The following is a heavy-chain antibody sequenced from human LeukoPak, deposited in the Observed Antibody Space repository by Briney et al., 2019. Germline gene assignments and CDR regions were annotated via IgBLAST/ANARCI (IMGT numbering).Heavy chain of an antibody. CDR3: AGEPTYYYDSSGDYYYGMDV. J-gene: IGHJ6*02. Sequence: PSQTLSLTCTVSGGSISSGGYYWSWIRQHPGKGLEWIGYIYYSGSTNYNPSLKSRVTISVDTSKNQFSLKLSSVTAADTAVYYCAGEPTYYYDSSGDYYYGMDVWGQGTTVTVSS. V-gene: IGHV4-61*08. CDR1: GGSISSGGYY. D-gene: IGHD3-22*01. CDR2: IYYSGST.